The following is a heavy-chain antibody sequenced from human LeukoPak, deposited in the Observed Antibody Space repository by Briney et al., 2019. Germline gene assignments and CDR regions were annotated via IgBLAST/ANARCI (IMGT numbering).Heavy chain of an antibody. CDR2: INHSGST. CDR3: ARGVTLHYDYVWGSYRLRPHFDY. CDR1: GGSFSGYY. V-gene: IGHV4-34*01. Sequence: SETLSLTCAVYGGSFSGYYWSWIRQPPGKGLEWIGEINHSGSTNYNPSLKSRVTISVDTSKNQFSLKLSSVTAADTAVYYCARGVTLHYDYVWGSYRLRPHFDYWGQGTLVTVSS. D-gene: IGHD3-16*02. J-gene: IGHJ4*02.